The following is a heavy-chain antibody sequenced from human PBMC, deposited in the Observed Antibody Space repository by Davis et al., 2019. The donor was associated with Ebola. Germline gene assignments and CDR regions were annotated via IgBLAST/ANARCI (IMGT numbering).Heavy chain of an antibody. Sequence: PGGSLRLSCAASGFTFSSYGMHWVRQAPGKGLEWVAVIWYDGSNKYYADSVKGRFTISRDNSKNTLYLQMGSLRAKDMAVYYCAKAYQTWRLGYFDYWGQGTLVTVSS. V-gene: IGHV3-30*02. CDR1: GFTFSSYG. CDR2: IWYDGSNK. J-gene: IGHJ4*02. CDR3: AKAYQTWRLGYFDY. D-gene: IGHD6-25*01.